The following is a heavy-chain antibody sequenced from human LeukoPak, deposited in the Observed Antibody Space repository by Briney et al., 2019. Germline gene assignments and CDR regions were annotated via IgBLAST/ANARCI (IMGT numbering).Heavy chain of an antibody. Sequence: GRSLRLSCAASGFTFSSYGMHWVRQAPGKGLEWVAVISYDGSNKYYADSVKGRFTISRDNSKNKLYLQMNSLRAVDTAVYYCAKGAKDYYCSGSYYNYYYYYGMDVWGQGTTVTVSS. J-gene: IGHJ6*02. CDR3: AKGAKDYYCSGSYYNYYYYYGMDV. CDR1: GFTFSSYG. V-gene: IGHV3-30*18. CDR2: ISYDGSNK. D-gene: IGHD3-10*01.